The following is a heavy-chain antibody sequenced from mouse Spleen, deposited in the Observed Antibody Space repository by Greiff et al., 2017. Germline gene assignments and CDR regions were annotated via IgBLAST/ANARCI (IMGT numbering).Heavy chain of an antibody. J-gene: IGHJ3*01. CDR3: ARHGGTWFAY. Sequence: EVQVVESGGGLVKPGGSLKLSCAASGFTFSSYAMSWVRQTPEKRLEWVATISSGGSYTYYPDSVKGRFTISRDNAKNTLYLQMSSLRSEDTAMYYCARHGGTWFAYWGQGTLVTVSA. CDR2: ISSGGSYT. V-gene: IGHV5-9-3*01. CDR1: GFTFSSYA.